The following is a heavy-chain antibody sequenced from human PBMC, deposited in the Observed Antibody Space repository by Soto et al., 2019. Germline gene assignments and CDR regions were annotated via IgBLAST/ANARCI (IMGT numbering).Heavy chain of an antibody. CDR3: ARETPTVAGLT. D-gene: IGHD6-19*01. CDR2: IYYSGST. CDR1: GGSISSGGYY. Sequence: QVQLQESGPGLVKPSQTLSLTCTVSGGSISSGGYYWSWIRQHPGKGLEWIGYIYYSGSTYYNPSLRRRVNISVDTSKNQFSLKLSSVTAADTAVYYCARETPTVAGLTWGQGTLVTVSS. J-gene: IGHJ5*02. V-gene: IGHV4-31*03.